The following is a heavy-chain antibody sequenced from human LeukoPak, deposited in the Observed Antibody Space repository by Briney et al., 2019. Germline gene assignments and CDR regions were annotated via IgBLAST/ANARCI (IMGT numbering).Heavy chain of an antibody. D-gene: IGHD1-1*01. V-gene: IGHV4-34*01. CDR2: INHNGST. Sequence: SETLSLTCAVYGGSFSGYYWSWIRQPPGKGLDWIGEINHNGSTNYNPSLKSRVAISVDTSKNQFSLKLSSVTAADTAVYYCARTIVAPTTYYDYWGQGTLVTVSS. CDR3: ARTIVAPTTYYDY. CDR1: GGSFSGYY. J-gene: IGHJ4*02.